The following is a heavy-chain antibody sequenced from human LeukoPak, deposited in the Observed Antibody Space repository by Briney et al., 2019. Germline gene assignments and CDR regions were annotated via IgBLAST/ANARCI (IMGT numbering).Heavy chain of an antibody. D-gene: IGHD3-3*01. J-gene: IGHJ4*02. V-gene: IGHV3-30-3*01. CDR2: ISYDGSNK. Sequence: PGRSLRLSCAASGFTFSSYAMHWVRQAPGKGLEWVAVISYDGSNKYYADTVKGRFTISRDNAKNSLYLQMNSLRAEDTAVYYCARAFGIRFLEWSKPYYFDYWGQGTLVTVSS. CDR1: GFTFSSYA. CDR3: ARAFGIRFLEWSKPYYFDY.